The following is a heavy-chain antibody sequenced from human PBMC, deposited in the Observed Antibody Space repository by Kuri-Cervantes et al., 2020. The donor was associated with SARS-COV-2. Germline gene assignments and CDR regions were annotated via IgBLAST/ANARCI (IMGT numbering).Heavy chain of an antibody. CDR1: GFLFSASA. J-gene: IGHJ3*02. V-gene: IGHV3-30-3*01. Sequence: GESLKISCEVSGFLFSASAIHWVRQAPGKGLEWVAVISYDGSNKYYADSVKGRFTISRDNSKNTLYLQMNSLRAEDTAVYYCAKVQGNGENAFDIWGQGTMVTVSS. CDR2: ISYDGSNK. D-gene: IGHD3-10*01. CDR3: AKVQGNGENAFDI.